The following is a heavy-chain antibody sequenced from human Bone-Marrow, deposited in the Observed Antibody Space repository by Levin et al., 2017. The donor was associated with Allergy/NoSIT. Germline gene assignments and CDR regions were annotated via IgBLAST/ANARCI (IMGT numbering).Heavy chain of an antibody. CDR1: GYTFSGYY. CDR3: AREVVGATAFGN. J-gene: IGHJ4*02. V-gene: IGHV1-2*02. CDR2: INPNSGGT. Sequence: GGSLRLSCKASGYTFSGYYMHWVRQAPGQGLEWMGCINPNSGGTNYAQKFQGRVTMTRDTSITTAYMELSGVRSDDTAVYYCAREVVGATAFGNWGQGTLVTVSS. D-gene: IGHD1-26*01.